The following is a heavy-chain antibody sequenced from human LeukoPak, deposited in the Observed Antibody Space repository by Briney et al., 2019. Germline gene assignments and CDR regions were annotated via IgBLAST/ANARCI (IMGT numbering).Heavy chain of an antibody. V-gene: IGHV3-66*01. CDR3: ARDINGVGAFDI. CDR2: IYSGGST. D-gene: IGHD1-20*01. J-gene: IGHJ3*02. CDR1: GFTVSSNY. Sequence: GGSLRLSCAASGFTVSSNYMNWVRQAPGKGLEWVSVIYSGGSTYYADSVKGRFTISRDNSKSTLYLQVNSLRADDTAVYYCARDINGVGAFDIWGQGTMVTVSS.